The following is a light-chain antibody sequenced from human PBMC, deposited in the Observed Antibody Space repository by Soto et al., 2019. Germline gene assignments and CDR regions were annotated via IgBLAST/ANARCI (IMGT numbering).Light chain of an antibody. J-gene: IGKJ4*01. CDR1: QNINNY. Sequence: DIQMTQSPSSLSASVGDRATITCQASQNINNYLNWYQQKPGRAPKLLIYDASNLEAGVPSRFRGSGSGTDFTLTISSLQPEDFATYYCQQSYSTLTFGGGTKVDIK. V-gene: IGKV1-39*01. CDR2: DAS. CDR3: QQSYSTLT.